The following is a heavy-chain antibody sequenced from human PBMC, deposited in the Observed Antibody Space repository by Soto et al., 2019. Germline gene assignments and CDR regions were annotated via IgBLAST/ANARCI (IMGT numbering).Heavy chain of an antibody. Sequence: PGGSLRLSCAVSGFTFSNYWMSWVRQAPGKGLEWVANIKHDGSDKFYVNSVKGRFTISRDDAKNSLYLQMNSLRAEDTAVYYCARDYRDYDYTDSWGQVPLFTVSS. CDR3: ARDYRDYDYTDS. J-gene: IGHJ4*02. D-gene: IGHD4-17*01. CDR1: GFTFSNYW. V-gene: IGHV3-7*01. CDR2: IKHDGSDK.